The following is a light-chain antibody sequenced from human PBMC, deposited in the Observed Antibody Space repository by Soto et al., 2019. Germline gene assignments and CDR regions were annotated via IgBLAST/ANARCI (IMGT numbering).Light chain of an antibody. CDR2: GAS. CDR3: QQYTNWLQLT. Sequence: EIVMTQSPATLSVSPGERATLSCRASQSVSSNLAWYQQKPGQAPRLLIYGASTRATGIPARFSGSGSGTEFTLTISSLQSEDFAVYYCQQYTNWLQLTFGGGTKV. V-gene: IGKV3-15*01. CDR1: QSVSSN. J-gene: IGKJ4*01.